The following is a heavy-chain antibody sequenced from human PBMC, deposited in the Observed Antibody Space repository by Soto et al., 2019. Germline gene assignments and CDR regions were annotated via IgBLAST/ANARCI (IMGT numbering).Heavy chain of an antibody. J-gene: IGHJ4*02. Sequence: TLSLTCAVSGYSISSGYYWGWIRQPPGKGPEWIGNIFHRGTTYYNPSLQSRVAISVDTSKNEISLRLSAMTAADTAVYYCARVGSPYYYNSSGYFTYWGQGSLVTVSS. V-gene: IGHV4-38-2*01. CDR2: IFHRGTT. CDR1: GYSISSGYY. D-gene: IGHD3-22*01. CDR3: ARVGSPYYYNSSGYFTY.